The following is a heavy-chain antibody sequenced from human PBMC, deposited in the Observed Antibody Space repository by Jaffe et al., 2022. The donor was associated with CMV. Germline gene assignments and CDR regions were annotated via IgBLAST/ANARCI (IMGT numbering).Heavy chain of an antibody. CDR2: IYHSGST. V-gene: IGHV4-4*02. D-gene: IGHD2-2*03. Sequence: QVQLQESGPGLVKPSGTLSLTCAVSGGSISSSNWWSWVRQPPGKGLEWIGEIYHSGSTNYNPSLKSRVTISVDKSKNQFSLKLSSVTAADTAVYYCARVDIVVVPAAMVRDYYMDVWGKGTTVTVSS. J-gene: IGHJ6*03. CDR1: GGSISSSNW. CDR3: ARVDIVVVPAAMVRDYYMDV.